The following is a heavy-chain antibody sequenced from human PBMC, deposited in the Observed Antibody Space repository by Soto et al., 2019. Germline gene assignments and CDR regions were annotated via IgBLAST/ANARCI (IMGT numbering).Heavy chain of an antibody. V-gene: IGHV1-69*02. Sequence: SSLKVSCKASGGTFSSYTISWVRQAPGQGLEWMGRIIPILGIANYAQKFQGRVTITADKSTSTAYMELSSLRPEDTAVYYCARSRIVPAAKYYFDYWGQGTLVTVSS. CDR1: GGTFSSYT. CDR3: ARSRIVPAAKYYFDY. D-gene: IGHD2-2*01. J-gene: IGHJ4*02. CDR2: IIPILGIA.